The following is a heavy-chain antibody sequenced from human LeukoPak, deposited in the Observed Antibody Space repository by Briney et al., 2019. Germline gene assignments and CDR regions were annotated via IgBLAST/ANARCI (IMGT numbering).Heavy chain of an antibody. V-gene: IGHV3-23*01. Sequence: GGSLRLSCAASGFTFSSYAMSWVRQAPGKGLEWVSAISGSGGSTYYADSVKGRFTISRDNSKNTLYLQMNSLRAEDTAVYYCAKGDSSGYLPTYYYYGMDVWGQGTTVTVSS. CDR3: AKGDSSGYLPTYYYYGMDV. J-gene: IGHJ6*02. CDR1: GFTFSSYA. D-gene: IGHD3-22*01. CDR2: ISGSGGST.